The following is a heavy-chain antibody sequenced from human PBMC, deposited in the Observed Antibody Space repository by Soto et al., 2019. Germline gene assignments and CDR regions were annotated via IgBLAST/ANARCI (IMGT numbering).Heavy chain of an antibody. J-gene: IGHJ4*02. D-gene: IGHD6-19*01. V-gene: IGHV4-59*01. CDR2: IYYSGST. CDR1: GGSISSYY. Sequence: SETLSLTCTVSGGSISSYYWSWIRQPPGKGLEWIGYIYYSGSTNYNPSLKSRVTISVDTSKNQFSLKLSSVTAADTAVYYCARVGSSGWYNYFDYWGQGTLVTAPQ. CDR3: ARVGSSGWYNYFDY.